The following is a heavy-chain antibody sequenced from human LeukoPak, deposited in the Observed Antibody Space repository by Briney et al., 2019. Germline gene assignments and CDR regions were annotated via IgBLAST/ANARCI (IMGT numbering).Heavy chain of an antibody. CDR3: AREADSSSWWLDY. Sequence: GGSLRLSCAASGFTFSDYYMSWIRQAPGKGLEWVAYISSSGNTIYHADSVKGRFTISRDNAKNSLYPQMNSLRAEDTAVYYCAREADSSSWWLDYWGQGTLVTVSS. J-gene: IGHJ4*02. V-gene: IGHV3-11*01. CDR1: GFTFSDYY. D-gene: IGHD6-13*01. CDR2: ISSSGNTI.